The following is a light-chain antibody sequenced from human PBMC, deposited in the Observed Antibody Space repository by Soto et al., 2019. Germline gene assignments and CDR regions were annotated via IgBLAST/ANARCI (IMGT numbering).Light chain of an antibody. CDR3: SSLATTCPYV. CDR2: EVS. CDR1: SSDIGGYNS. Sequence: QSVLTQPASVSASLGQSITISCTGTSSDIGGYNSVSWYQQHPGKVPKLIIYEVSYRYSGVSDRFSASKSGNTASLTISGLRAEDEADYYCSSLATTCPYVFGTGTQLTVL. J-gene: IGLJ1*01. V-gene: IGLV2-14*01.